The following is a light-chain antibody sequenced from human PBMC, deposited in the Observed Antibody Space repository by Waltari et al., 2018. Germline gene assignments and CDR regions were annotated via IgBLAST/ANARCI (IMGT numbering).Light chain of an antibody. CDR1: QSVDSTY. J-gene: IGKJ2*01. CDR3: QQFGGSPMYT. CDR2: NTS. Sequence: EVVLTQSPGTLSLSPGERATLSCRASQSVDSTYLAWYPPKPGQAPTLFIYNTSTRATGIPDRFSGSGSGTDFSLNINILEPGDSAVYYCQQFGGSPMYTFGLGTKLEIK. V-gene: IGKV3-20*01.